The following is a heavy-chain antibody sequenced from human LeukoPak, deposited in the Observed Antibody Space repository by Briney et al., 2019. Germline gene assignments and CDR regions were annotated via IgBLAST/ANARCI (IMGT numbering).Heavy chain of an antibody. J-gene: IGHJ4*02. CDR1: GFTFSSYA. V-gene: IGHV3-23*01. Sequence: GGSLRLSCAASGFTFSSYATSWVRQAPGKGLEWVSAISGSGGSTYYADSVKGRFTISRDNSKSTLYLQMNSLRAEDTAVYYCAKVRNYGDYVFDYWGQGTLVTVSS. CDR2: ISGSGGST. CDR3: AKVRNYGDYVFDY. D-gene: IGHD4-17*01.